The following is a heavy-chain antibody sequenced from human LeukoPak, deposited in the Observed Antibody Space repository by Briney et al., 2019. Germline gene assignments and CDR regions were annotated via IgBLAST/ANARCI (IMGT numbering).Heavy chain of an antibody. Sequence: GGSLRLSCAASGFTFSSYAMSWVRQAPGKGLEWVSAISDSGGSTYYADSVKGRFTISRDNSKNTLYLQKNSLRAEDTAVYYCAKMMVRGVIINPLFDYWGQGTLVTVSS. CDR3: AKMMVRGVIINPLFDY. CDR2: ISDSGGST. D-gene: IGHD3-10*01. V-gene: IGHV3-23*01. CDR1: GFTFSSYA. J-gene: IGHJ4*02.